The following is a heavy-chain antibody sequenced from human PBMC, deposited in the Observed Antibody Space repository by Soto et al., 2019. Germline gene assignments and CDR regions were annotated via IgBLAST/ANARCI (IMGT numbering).Heavy chain of an antibody. Sequence: GGSLRLSCTASGFTFGDYAMSWVRQAPGKGLEWVGFIRSKAYGGTTEYAASVKGRFTISRDDSKSIAYLQMNSLKTEDTAVYYCTRDRILWFGELFSYYYYGMDVWGQGTTVTVSS. J-gene: IGHJ6*01. CDR1: GFTFGDYA. CDR2: IRSKAYGGTT. D-gene: IGHD3-10*01. V-gene: IGHV3-49*04. CDR3: TRDRILWFGELFSYYYYGMDV.